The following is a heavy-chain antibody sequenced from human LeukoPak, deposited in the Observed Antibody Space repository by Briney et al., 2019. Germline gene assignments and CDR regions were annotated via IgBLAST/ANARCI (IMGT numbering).Heavy chain of an antibody. D-gene: IGHD6-13*01. J-gene: IGHJ4*02. CDR1: GFTFRRYS. CDR2: INSSSSYI. CDR3: ARASIAAAGVFDY. V-gene: IGHV3-21*01. Sequence: GGSLRLLCAASGFTFRRYSVHWVRQASAKGLEGVSSINSSSSYIYYADSVKGRFTISRDNAKNSLYLQMNSLRAEDTAVYYCARASIAAAGVFDYWGQGTLVTVSS.